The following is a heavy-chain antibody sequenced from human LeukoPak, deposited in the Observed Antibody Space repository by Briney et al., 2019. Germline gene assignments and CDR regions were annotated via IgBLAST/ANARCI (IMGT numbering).Heavy chain of an antibody. CDR2: IYSGGST. CDR1: GFTVSSNY. Sequence: GGSLRLSCAASGFTVSSNYMSWVRQAPGKGLEWVSVIYSGGSTDYADSVKGRFTISRDNSKNTLYLQMNSLRAEDTAVYYCARDPYGGNWFDYWGQGTLVTVSS. CDR3: ARDPYGGNWFDY. D-gene: IGHD4-23*01. V-gene: IGHV3-66*01. J-gene: IGHJ4*02.